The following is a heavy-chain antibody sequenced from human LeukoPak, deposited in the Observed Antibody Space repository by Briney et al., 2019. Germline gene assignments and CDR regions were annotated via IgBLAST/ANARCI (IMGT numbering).Heavy chain of an antibody. V-gene: IGHV4-34*01. D-gene: IGHD3-10*01. Sequence: PSETLSLTCAVYGGSFSGYYWSWIRQPPGKGLEWIGEINHSGSTNYNPSLKSRVTISVDTSKNQFSLKLSSVTAADTAVYYCARLMVRGEKVPYYYMDVWGKGTTVTISS. CDR3: ARLMVRGEKVPYYYMDV. CDR2: INHSGST. J-gene: IGHJ6*03. CDR1: GGSFSGYY.